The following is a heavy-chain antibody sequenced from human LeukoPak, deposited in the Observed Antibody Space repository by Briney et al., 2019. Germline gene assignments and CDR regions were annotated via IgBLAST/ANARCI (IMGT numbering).Heavy chain of an antibody. D-gene: IGHD1-26*01. CDR2: ISGSGGST. V-gene: IGHV3-23*01. CDR1: GFTVSSNY. J-gene: IGHJ3*02. CDR3: AKQLPWEPDAFDI. Sequence: GGSLRLSCAASGFTVSSNYMSWVRQAPGKGLEWVSAISGSGGSTYYADSVKGRFTISRDNSKNTLYLQMNSLRAEDTAVYYCAKQLPWEPDAFDIWGQGTMVTVSS.